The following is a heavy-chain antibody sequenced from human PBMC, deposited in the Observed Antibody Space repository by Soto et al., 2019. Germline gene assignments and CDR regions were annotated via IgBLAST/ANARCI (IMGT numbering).Heavy chain of an antibody. J-gene: IGHJ1*01. CDR1: GFTFTSSA. Sequence: SVKVPCKASGFTFTSSAVQWVRQARGQRLEWIGWIVVGSGNTNYAQKFQERVTITRDMSTSTAYMELSSLRSEDTAVYYCAADPGSIVLPQHWGQGTLVTVSS. D-gene: IGHD1-26*01. V-gene: IGHV1-58*01. CDR3: AADPGSIVLPQH. CDR2: IVVGSGNT.